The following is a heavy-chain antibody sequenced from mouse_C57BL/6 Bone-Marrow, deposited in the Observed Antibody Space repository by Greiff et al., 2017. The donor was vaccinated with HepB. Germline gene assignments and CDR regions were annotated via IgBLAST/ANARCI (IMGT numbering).Heavy chain of an antibody. CDR2: IYPGDGDT. D-gene: IGHD1-1*01. CDR1: GYAFSSSW. CDR3: ERGGAVVDWYIDV. J-gene: IGHJ1*03. Sequence: QVQLKESGPELVKPGASVKISCKASGYAFSSSWMNWVKQRPGKGLEWIGRIYPGDGDTNYNGKFKGKATLTADKSSSTAYMQLSSLTSEDSAVYVCERGGAVVDWYIDVWGTGTTVTVSS. V-gene: IGHV1-82*01.